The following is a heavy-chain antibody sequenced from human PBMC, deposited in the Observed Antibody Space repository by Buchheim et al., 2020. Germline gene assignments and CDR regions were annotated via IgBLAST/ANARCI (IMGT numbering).Heavy chain of an antibody. V-gene: IGHV3-74*01. Sequence: EVQLVESGGGLVQPGGSLRLSCAASGFTFSSYWMHWVRQAPGKGLVWVSRINSDGSSTSYADSVKGRFTISRDNAKNTLHLQMNSLRAEDTAVYYCARMGTEVPAAMHRSYYYGMDVWGQGTT. D-gene: IGHD2-2*01. CDR3: ARMGTEVPAAMHRSYYYGMDV. CDR2: INSDGSST. J-gene: IGHJ6*02. CDR1: GFTFSSYW.